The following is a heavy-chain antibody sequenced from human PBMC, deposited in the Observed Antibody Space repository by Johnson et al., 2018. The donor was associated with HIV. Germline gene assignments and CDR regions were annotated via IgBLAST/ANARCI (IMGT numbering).Heavy chain of an antibody. CDR1: GFTVSSNY. V-gene: IGHV3-30*18. Sequence: QVQLVESGGGLIQPGGSLRLSCVASGFTVSSNYMSWVRQAPGKGLEWVAGITYDGTNKYYADSVKGRFTLSRDNSKNTLDLQMNSLTIEDTAVFYCAKTRMGGILDAFDLWGQGTMVIVS. D-gene: IGHD3-10*01. CDR2: ITYDGTNK. CDR3: AKTRMGGILDAFDL. J-gene: IGHJ3*01.